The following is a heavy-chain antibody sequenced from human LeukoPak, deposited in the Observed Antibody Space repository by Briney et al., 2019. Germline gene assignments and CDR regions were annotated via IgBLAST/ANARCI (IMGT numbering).Heavy chain of an antibody. V-gene: IGHV4-4*02. J-gene: IGHJ4*02. D-gene: IGHD3-9*01. CDR2: IYHSGST. CDR3: AVLGSYDILTGYPNY. Sequence: PSETLSLTCAVSGGSISSSNWWSWVRQPPGKGLEWIGEIYHSGSTNYNPSLKSRVTISVDKSKNQFSLKLSSVTAADTAVYYCAVLGSYDILTGYPNYWGQGTLVTVSS. CDR1: GGSISSSNW.